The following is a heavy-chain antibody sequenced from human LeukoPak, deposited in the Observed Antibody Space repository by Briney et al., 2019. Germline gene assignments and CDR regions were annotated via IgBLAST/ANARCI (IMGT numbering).Heavy chain of an antibody. Sequence: SETLSLTCTISGGSISSSSYYWGWIRQPPGKGLEWIGSIYYSGSTYYNPSLKSRVTISVDTSKNQFSLKLSSVTAADTAVYYCARAKDVSPFDYWGQGTLVTVSS. D-gene: IGHD3-16*02. CDR2: IYYSGST. CDR1: GGSISSSSYY. J-gene: IGHJ4*02. V-gene: IGHV4-39*07. CDR3: ARAKDVSPFDY.